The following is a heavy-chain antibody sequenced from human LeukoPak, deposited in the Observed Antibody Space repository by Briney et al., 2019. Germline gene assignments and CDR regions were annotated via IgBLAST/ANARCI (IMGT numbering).Heavy chain of an antibody. Sequence: PGGSLRLSCAASGFTFSSYAMSWVRQAPGKGLEWVAYIGQAGSESYYVDSVKGRFTISRDNAKNLLYLQMNSLTVEDTAVYYCARGKALRFLEWFTAVAFDIWGQGTMVTVSS. CDR3: ARGKALRFLEWFTAVAFDI. D-gene: IGHD3-3*01. CDR1: GFTFSSYA. V-gene: IGHV3-7*01. CDR2: IGQAGSES. J-gene: IGHJ3*02.